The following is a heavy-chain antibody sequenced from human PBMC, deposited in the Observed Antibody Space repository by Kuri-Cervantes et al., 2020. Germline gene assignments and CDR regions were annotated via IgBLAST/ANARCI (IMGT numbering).Heavy chain of an antibody. CDR2: IFYSGTT. V-gene: IGHV4-39*07. CDR1: GGSVSSSSFY. Sequence: SETLSLTCTVSGGSVSSSSFYWGWIRQPPGKGLQWIGNIFYSGTTYYNPSLKSRVAISVDTSKNQFSLKLSSVTAADTAVYYCARRRSSGGSRRVDWYFDLWGRGTLVTVSS. D-gene: IGHD2-15*01. CDR3: ARRRSSGGSRRVDWYFDL. J-gene: IGHJ2*01.